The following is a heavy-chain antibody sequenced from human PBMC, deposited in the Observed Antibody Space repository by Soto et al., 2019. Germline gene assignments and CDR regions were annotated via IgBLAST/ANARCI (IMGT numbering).Heavy chain of an antibody. V-gene: IGHV1-69*01. CDR3: ARDQLGSVYSSDYYGMDV. J-gene: IGHJ6*02. CDR2: IIPIFGTA. CDR1: GGTFSSYA. Sequence: QVQLVQSGAEVKKPGSSVKVSCKASGGTFSSYAISWVRQAPGQGLEWMGGIIPIFGTANYAQKFQGRATITADESTSTAYMELSSLRSEDTAVYYCARDQLGSVYSSDYYGMDVWGQGTTVTVSS. D-gene: IGHD6-25*01.